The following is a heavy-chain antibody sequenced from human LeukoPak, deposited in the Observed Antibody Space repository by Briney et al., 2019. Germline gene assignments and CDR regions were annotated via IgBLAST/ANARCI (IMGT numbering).Heavy chain of an antibody. CDR2: IIPILGIA. V-gene: IGHV1-69*04. J-gene: IGHJ4*02. CDR3: ASDYCSGGSCYSYGAFDY. CDR1: GGTFSSYA. D-gene: IGHD2-15*01. Sequence: SVKVSCKASGGTFSSYAISWVRQAPGQGLEWMGRIIPILGIANYAQKFQGRVTITADKSTSTAYMELSSLRSEDTAVYYCASDYCSGGSCYSYGAFDYCGQGTLVTVSS.